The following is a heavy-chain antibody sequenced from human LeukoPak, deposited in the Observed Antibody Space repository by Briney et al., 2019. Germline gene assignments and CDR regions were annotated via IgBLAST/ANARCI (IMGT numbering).Heavy chain of an antibody. CDR3: ARQGTVILAFGI. D-gene: IGHD4-17*01. CDR1: GGSISSYY. V-gene: IGHV4-59*08. CDR2: IYYSGST. J-gene: IGHJ3*02. Sequence: SETLSLTCTVSGGSISSYYWSWIRQPPGKGLEWIGYIYYSGSTNYNPSLKSRVTISVDTSKNQFSLKLSSVTAADTAVYYCARQGTVILAFGIWGQGTMVTVSS.